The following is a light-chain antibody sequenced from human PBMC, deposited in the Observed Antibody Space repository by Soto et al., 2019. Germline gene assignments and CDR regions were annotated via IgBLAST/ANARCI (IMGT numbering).Light chain of an antibody. J-gene: IGLJ2*01. Sequence: QSALTQPASVSGSPGQSITISCTGTGSGVGGYNYVSWYQQHPGKAPKVMIYDVSNRPSGVSNRFSGSKSGNTASLTISGLQAEDEADYYCSSYTSASTPLVFGGGTKVTV. V-gene: IGLV2-14*01. CDR1: GSGVGGYNY. CDR3: SSYTSASTPLV. CDR2: DVS.